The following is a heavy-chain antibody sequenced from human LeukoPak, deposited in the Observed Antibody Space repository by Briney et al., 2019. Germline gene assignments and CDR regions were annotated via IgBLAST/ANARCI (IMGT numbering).Heavy chain of an antibody. CDR2: ISPNSGGT. D-gene: IGHD3-22*01. J-gene: IGHJ3*02. V-gene: IGHV1-2*02. CDR1: GYTFTAYY. Sequence: ASVKVSCTASGYTFTAYYVNWVRQAPGQGLEWMGGISPNSGGTNYAQKVQGRVTMSRDTSISTAYMELSRLRSDDTALYYCARDRVIVGPSDGFDIWGQGTMVTVSS. CDR3: ARDRVIVGPSDGFDI.